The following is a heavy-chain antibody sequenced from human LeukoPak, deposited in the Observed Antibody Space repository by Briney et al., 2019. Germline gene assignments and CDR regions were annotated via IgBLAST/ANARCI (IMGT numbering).Heavy chain of an antibody. V-gene: IGHV3-30*18. CDR1: GFTFSSYG. D-gene: IGHD2-15*01. CDR3: AKDFPCSGGSCYSSGFDY. CDR2: ISYDGSNK. Sequence: GQSLRLSCAASGFTFSSYGMHWVRQAPGKGLEWVAVISYDGSNKYYADSVKGRFTISRDNSKNTLYLQMNSLRAEDTAVYYCAKDFPCSGGSCYSSGFDYWGQGNLVTVSS. J-gene: IGHJ4*02.